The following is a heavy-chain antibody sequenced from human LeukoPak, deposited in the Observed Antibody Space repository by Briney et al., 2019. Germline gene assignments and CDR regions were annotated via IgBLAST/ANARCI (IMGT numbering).Heavy chain of an antibody. CDR3: ARPRIAARSFFDY. V-gene: IGHV1-3*01. J-gene: IGHJ4*02. CDR2: INAGNGNT. D-gene: IGHD6-6*01. CDR1: GYTFTSYA. Sequence: ASVKVSCKASGYTFTSYAMHWVRQAPGQRLEWMGWINAGNGNTKYSQKFQGRVTITRDTSASTAYMELSSLRSEDTAVYYCARPRIAARSFFDYWGQGTLVTVSS.